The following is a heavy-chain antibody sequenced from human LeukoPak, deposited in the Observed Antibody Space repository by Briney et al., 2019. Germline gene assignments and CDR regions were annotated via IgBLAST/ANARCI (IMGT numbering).Heavy chain of an antibody. CDR1: GGSINSDY. Sequence: PSETLPLTCTVSGGSINSDYWSWIRQSPGKGLEWIGYIYHSGTTVYNPSFKTRLTISLDTSKNQFSLNLNSVTAADTAVYFCARYSSGFDLWGQGTMVTVSS. CDR2: IYHSGTT. D-gene: IGHD3-3*01. CDR3: ARYSSGFDL. J-gene: IGHJ3*01. V-gene: IGHV4-59*01.